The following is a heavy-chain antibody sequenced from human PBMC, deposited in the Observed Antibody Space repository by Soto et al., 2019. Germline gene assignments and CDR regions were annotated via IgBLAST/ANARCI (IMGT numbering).Heavy chain of an antibody. J-gene: IGHJ5*01. V-gene: IGHV2-5*02. CDR2: IYWDDDK. D-gene: IGHD3-10*01. Sequence: QITLKESGPTLVKPTQTLTLTCTFSGFSLTNSGVGVGWIRQPPGKALEWLALIYWDDDKRYSPSLKSRLTITTDTSKHPVVLTLTNLDPMDKDTYYRAHRARGNALGTYYRWFDSWGQGTLVTVSS. CDR1: GFSLTNSGVG. CDR3: AHRARGNALGTYYRWFDS.